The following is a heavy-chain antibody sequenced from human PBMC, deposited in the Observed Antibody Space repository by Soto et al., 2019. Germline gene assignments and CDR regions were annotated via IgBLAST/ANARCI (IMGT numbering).Heavy chain of an antibody. J-gene: IGHJ5*02. V-gene: IGHV3-30*18. CDR2: ISFDGGNQ. D-gene: IGHD6-13*01. CDR1: GFDFNTYG. CDR3: AKDSSVTAAGSGGWFDP. Sequence: QVQLVQSGGGVVQPGRSLRLSCAASGFDFNTYGLHWVRQAPGKGPEWVAGISFDGGNQYYADSVKGRFTISRDKSNNTLYLQMNSLGAEDTATYYCAKDSSVTAAGSGGWFDPWGQGTLVIVSS.